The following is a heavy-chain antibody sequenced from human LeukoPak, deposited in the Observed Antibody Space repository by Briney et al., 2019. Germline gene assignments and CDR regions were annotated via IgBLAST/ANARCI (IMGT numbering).Heavy chain of an antibody. J-gene: IGHJ6*03. CDR1: GYTFTSYG. Sequence: ASVKVSCKASGYTFTSYGISWVRQAPGQGLEWMGWISAYNGNTNYAQKLQGRVTMTTDTSTSTAYMELRSLRSDDTAVYYCARYYGSGIPYYYYMDVWGKGTTVTVSS. CDR3: ARYYGSGIPYYYYMDV. D-gene: IGHD3-10*01. CDR2: ISAYNGNT. V-gene: IGHV1-18*01.